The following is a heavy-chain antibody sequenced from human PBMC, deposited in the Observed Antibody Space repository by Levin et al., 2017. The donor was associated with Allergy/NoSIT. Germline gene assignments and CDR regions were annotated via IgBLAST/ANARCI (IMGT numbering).Heavy chain of an antibody. D-gene: IGHD3-22*01. CDR1: GFTFSSYA. CDR2: ISYDGSNK. V-gene: IGHV3-30*04. J-gene: IGHJ1*01. Sequence: GGSLRLSCAASGFTFSSYAMHWVRQAPGKGLEWVAVISYDGSNKYYADSVKGRFTISRDNSKNTLYLQMNSLRAEDTAVYYCARDVVRSYYYDSSGYKYFQHWGQGTLVTVSS. CDR3: ARDVVRSYYYDSSGYKYFQH.